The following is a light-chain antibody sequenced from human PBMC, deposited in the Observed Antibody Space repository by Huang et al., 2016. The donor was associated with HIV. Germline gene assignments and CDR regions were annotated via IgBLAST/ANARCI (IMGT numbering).Light chain of an antibody. J-gene: IGKJ4*01. CDR2: GAS. CDR3: QQYSDWPLT. V-gene: IGKV3-15*01. CDR1: RSVNSK. Sequence: EVVMTQSPATLSVSPGERATLSCRASRSVNSKLAWYQQKPGQAPRLLIYGASTRATGIPARFSVSGSGTEFTLTISSLQSEDFAVYYCQQYSDWPLTFGGGTKVEIK.